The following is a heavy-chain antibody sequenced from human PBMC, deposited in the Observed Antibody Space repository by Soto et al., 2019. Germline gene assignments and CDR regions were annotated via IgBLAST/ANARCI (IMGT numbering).Heavy chain of an antibody. V-gene: IGHV3-23*01. Sequence: GWSLRLSCAASGFTFSTFAMSWVRQAPGKGLEWVSAISASGGSTYYADSVKGRFTISRDNSNNTLYLQMNSLRVEDTAVYYCAKDPRVSFDPWGQGTLVTVS. CDR1: GFTFSTFA. CDR3: AKDPRVSFDP. CDR2: ISASGGST. J-gene: IGHJ5*02.